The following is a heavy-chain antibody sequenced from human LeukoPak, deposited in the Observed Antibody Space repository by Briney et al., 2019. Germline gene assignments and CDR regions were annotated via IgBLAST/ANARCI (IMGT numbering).Heavy chain of an antibody. CDR1: GFTFSTYS. V-gene: IGHV3-21*01. CDR2: ISSSSYI. Sequence: GGSLRLSCAASGFTFSTYSMNWVRQAPGKGLEWVSSISSSSYIYYADSVKGRFTISRDNAKNSLYLQMNSLRAEDTAVYYCARDIRGGGQYYDYYGMDVWGQGTTVTVSS. D-gene: IGHD3-10*01. J-gene: IGHJ6*02. CDR3: ARDIRGGGQYYDYYGMDV.